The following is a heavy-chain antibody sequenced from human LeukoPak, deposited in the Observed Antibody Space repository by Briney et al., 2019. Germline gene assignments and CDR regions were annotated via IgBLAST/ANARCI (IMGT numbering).Heavy chain of an antibody. CDR3: ARVELELRSEYDY. D-gene: IGHD1-7*01. CDR2: ISSSSSHI. V-gene: IGHV3-21*04. CDR1: GFTFSSYT. Sequence: GGSLRLSCAASGFTFSSYTMNWVRQAPGKGLEYVSSISSSSSHIYYADSVKGRFTISRDNTKSSLYLQMNSLRAEDMAVYYCARVELELRSEYDYWGQGTLVTVSS. J-gene: IGHJ4*02.